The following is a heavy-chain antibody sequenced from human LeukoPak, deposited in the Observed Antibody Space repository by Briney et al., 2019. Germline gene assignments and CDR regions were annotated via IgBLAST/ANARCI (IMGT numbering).Heavy chain of an antibody. D-gene: IGHD6-19*01. CDR2: IYYSGST. Sequence: PSETLSLTCTVSGGSISTYYWSWIRQPPGKGLEWIGYIYYSGSTNYNPALKSRVTISVDTSKNQFSLKLSSVTAADTAVYFCARDGGSGWFFRYDYWVQGTLVTVSS. CDR1: GGSISTYY. V-gene: IGHV4-59*01. CDR3: ARDGGSGWFFRYDY. J-gene: IGHJ4*02.